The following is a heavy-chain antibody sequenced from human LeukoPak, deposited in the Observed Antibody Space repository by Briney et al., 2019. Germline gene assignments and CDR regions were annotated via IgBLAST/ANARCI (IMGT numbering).Heavy chain of an antibody. J-gene: IGHJ4*02. D-gene: IGHD6-6*01. CDR1: GGTFISYA. Sequence: ASVKVSCKASGGTFISYAISWVRQAPGQGLEWMGRIIPILGIANYAQKFQGRVTITADKSTSTAYMELSSLRSEDTAVYYCAREGWSIAARSFDYWGQGTLVTVSS. V-gene: IGHV1-69*04. CDR2: IIPILGIA. CDR3: AREGWSIAARSFDY.